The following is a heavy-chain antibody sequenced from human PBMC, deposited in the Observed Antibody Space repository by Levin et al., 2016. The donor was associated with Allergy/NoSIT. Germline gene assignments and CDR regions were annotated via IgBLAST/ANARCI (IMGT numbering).Heavy chain of an antibody. CDR3: AAALTFEY. Sequence: GRSLRLSCEASGFIFSSYWMHWVRQVPGKGLVWVARFNSDGNITNYADSVKGRFTISSDNAKSTLYLQMNSLRAEDSAVYYCAAALTFEYWGQGARVTVSS. V-gene: IGHV3-74*01. CDR2: FNSDGNIT. J-gene: IGHJ4*02. D-gene: IGHD3-9*01. CDR1: GFIFSSYW.